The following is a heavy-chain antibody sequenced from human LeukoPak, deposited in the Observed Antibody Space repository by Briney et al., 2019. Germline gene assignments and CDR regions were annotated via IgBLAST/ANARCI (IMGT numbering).Heavy chain of an antibody. CDR1: GGSISSYY. J-gene: IGHJ4*02. CDR3: ARSRYCSGGSCYFDY. D-gene: IGHD2-15*01. V-gene: IGHV4-59*01. Sequence: SETLSVTCTVSGGSISSYYWSWIRQPPGKGLEWIGYIYYSGSTNYNPSLKSRVTISVDTSKNQFSLKLSSVTAADTAVYYCARSRYCSGGSCYFDYWGQGTLVTVFS. CDR2: IYYSGST.